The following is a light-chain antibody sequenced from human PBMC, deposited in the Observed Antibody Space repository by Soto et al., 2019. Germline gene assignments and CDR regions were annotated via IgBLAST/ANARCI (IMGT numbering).Light chain of an antibody. CDR2: EVS. CDR1: SSDVGGYNY. J-gene: IGLJ2*01. CDR3: SSYTSSSTLVV. V-gene: IGLV2-14*01. Sequence: QSALTQPASVSGSPGQSITISCTGTSSDVGGYNYVSWYQQPPGKAPKLMIYEVSNRPSGVSNRFSGSKSGNTASLTISGLQAEDEADYYCSSYTSSSTLVVFGGGTKVTVL.